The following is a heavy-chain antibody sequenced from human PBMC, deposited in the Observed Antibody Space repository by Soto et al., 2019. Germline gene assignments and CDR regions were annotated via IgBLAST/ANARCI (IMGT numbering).Heavy chain of an antibody. CDR2: IIPIFGTA. J-gene: IGHJ5*02. D-gene: IGHD2-2*01. V-gene: IGHV1-69*01. Sequence: VKVSCKALGYTFTNYGISWVRQAPGQGLEWMGGIIPIFGTANYAQKFQGRVTITADESTSTAYMELSSLRSEDTAVYYCARGPPWFGQLLQNWFDPWGQGTLVTVSS. CDR3: ARGPPWFGQLLQNWFDP. CDR1: GYTFTNYG.